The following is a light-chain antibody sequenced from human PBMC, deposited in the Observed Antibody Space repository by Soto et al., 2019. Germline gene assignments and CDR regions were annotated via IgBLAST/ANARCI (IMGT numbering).Light chain of an antibody. J-gene: IGKJ5*01. V-gene: IGKV1-9*01. CDR3: QHLNDYLAIT. Sequence: DIQLTQSPSFLSASVGDRVTITCRASQGISHYLGWYQQKPGRAPKLLIYAASTLQSGVPSRFSGSGSGTEFTLTISSLQPEDFATYYCQHLNDYLAITFGQGTRLEI. CDR2: AAS. CDR1: QGISHY.